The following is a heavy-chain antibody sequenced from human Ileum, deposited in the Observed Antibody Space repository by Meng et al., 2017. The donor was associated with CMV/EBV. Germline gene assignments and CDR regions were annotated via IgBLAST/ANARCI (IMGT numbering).Heavy chain of an antibody. Sequence: QLQLQESGPGLVKPSGTLSLTCAVSGGSISRANWWTWVRQTPGKGLEWIGEVYRGGNAMYNLSLQSRLTISVDDSTNQVSLRLRSVTAADTAMYYCTTGSAYSPPGQFHQWGQGTLVTVSS. V-gene: IGHV4-4*02. D-gene: IGHD3-22*01. CDR3: TTGSAYSPPGQFHQ. CDR2: VYRGGNA. J-gene: IGHJ4*02. CDR1: GGSISRANW.